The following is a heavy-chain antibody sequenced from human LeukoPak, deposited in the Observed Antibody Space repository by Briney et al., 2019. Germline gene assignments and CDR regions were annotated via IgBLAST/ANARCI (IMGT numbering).Heavy chain of an antibody. D-gene: IGHD2-2*01. Sequence: SETLSLTCAVSGYPINSAYYWVWVRQPPVRGLEWIGSLYHPDSTYYNPSLESRVTMSVDTTRNQFSLQLSFVTAADTAVYYCARQYDSYFYYYLDLWGTGTTVTVSS. CDR2: LYHPDST. CDR3: ARQYDSYFYYYLDL. J-gene: IGHJ6*03. CDR1: GYPINSAYY. V-gene: IGHV4-38-2*01.